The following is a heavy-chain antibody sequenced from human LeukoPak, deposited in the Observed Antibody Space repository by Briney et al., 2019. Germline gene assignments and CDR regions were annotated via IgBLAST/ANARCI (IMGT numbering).Heavy chain of an antibody. Sequence: GGSLRLSCAASGFTFSSYGMHWVRQAPGKGLEWVAVISYDGSNKYYADSVKGRFTISRDNSKNTLYLQMNSLRAEDTAVYYCARDLNYYDSSGYKYWGQGTLVTVSS. J-gene: IGHJ4*02. CDR1: GFTFSSYG. V-gene: IGHV3-30*03. CDR2: ISYDGSNK. CDR3: ARDLNYYDSSGYKY. D-gene: IGHD3-22*01.